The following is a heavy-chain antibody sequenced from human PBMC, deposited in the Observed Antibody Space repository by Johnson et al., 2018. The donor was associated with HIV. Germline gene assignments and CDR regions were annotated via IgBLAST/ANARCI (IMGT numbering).Heavy chain of an antibody. CDR1: GFTVSTNY. CDR2: IGTAGDT. Sequence: MMLVDSGGGLVQPGGSLRLSCASGFTVSTNYMSWVRQAPGKGLEWVSAIGTAGDTYYAESVKGRFTISRDNSKNTLYMEINSLRAEDTALYYCAKSGGHCIGGMCYDAFDIWGQGTMVTVSS. J-gene: IGHJ3*02. CDR3: AKSGGHCIGGMCYDAFDI. D-gene: IGHD2-15*01. V-gene: IGHV3-66*02.